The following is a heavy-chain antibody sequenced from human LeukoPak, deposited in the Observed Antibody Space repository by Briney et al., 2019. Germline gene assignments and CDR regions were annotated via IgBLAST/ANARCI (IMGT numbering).Heavy chain of an antibody. Sequence: GGSLRLPCAGSGFSVSDNYMTWVRQAPGKGLEWVSVTYSGGTTYYADSVEGRFTISRDNSKNTLYLQMNSLRTEDTAVYYCAKEGGLGYCSTTSCAFAHWGRGTLVTVSS. CDR3: AKEGGLGYCSTTSCAFAH. D-gene: IGHD2-2*01. CDR2: TYSGGTT. V-gene: IGHV3-53*01. J-gene: IGHJ4*02. CDR1: GFSVSDNY.